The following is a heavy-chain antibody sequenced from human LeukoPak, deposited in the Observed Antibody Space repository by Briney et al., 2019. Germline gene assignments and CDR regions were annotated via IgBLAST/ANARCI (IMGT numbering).Heavy chain of an antibody. CDR2: ISGSGGST. J-gene: IGHJ4*02. CDR3: AKFSSMYYDSWSGYSTNHYFDY. Sequence: GGSLRLSCAASGFTFSSYGMSWVRQAPGKGLEWVSAISGSGGSTYYADSVKGRFSISKDNSKNTLYLQMSSLRAEDTAVYYCAKFSSMYYDSWSGYSTNHYFDYWGQGTLVTVSS. CDR1: GFTFSSYG. D-gene: IGHD3-3*01. V-gene: IGHV3-23*01.